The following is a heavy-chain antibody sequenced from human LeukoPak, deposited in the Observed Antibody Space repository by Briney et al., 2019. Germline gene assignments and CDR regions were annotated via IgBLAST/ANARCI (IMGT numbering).Heavy chain of an antibody. CDR3: AKNSMIVVVSESLDY. CDR2: ISGTGGST. CDR1: GFTFSSYG. Sequence: PGGSQRLSCAASGFTFSSYGMSWVRQAPGKGREWVSSISGTGGSTYYADSVKGRFTISRDNSKNTLYLQMNSLRAEDTAVYYCAKNSMIVVVSESLDYWGQGTLVTVSS. V-gene: IGHV3-23*01. J-gene: IGHJ4*02. D-gene: IGHD3-22*01.